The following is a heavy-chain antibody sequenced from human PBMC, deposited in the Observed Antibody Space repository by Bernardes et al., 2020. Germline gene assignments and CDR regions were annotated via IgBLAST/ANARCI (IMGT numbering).Heavy chain of an antibody. V-gene: IGHV3-23*01. Sequence: SLIPSCAASGFTFRSYAMSWVRQAPGKGLEWVSAISGSGGSTYYADSVKGRFTISRDNSKNTLYLQMNSLRAEDTAVYYCAKVAWGCSGGSCYRENWFDPWGQGTLVTVSS. CDR2: ISGSGGST. J-gene: IGHJ5*02. CDR3: AKVAWGCSGGSCYRENWFDP. CDR1: GFTFRSYA. D-gene: IGHD2-15*01.